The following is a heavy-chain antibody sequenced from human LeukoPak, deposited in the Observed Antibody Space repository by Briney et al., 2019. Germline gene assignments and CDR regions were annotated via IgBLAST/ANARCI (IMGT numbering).Heavy chain of an antibody. J-gene: IGHJ6*04. D-gene: IGHD3-16*02. CDR1: GGSFSGYY. Sequence: KSSETLSLTCAVYGGSFSGYYWSWIRQPPGKGLEWIGEINHSGSTNYNPSLKSRVTISVDTSKNQFSLKLSSVTAADTAVYYCARLSVWGKGTTVTISS. V-gene: IGHV4-34*01. CDR3: ARLSV. CDR2: INHSGST.